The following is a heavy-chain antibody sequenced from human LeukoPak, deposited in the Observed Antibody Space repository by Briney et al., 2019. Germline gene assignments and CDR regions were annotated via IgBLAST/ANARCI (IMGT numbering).Heavy chain of an antibody. J-gene: IGHJ3*02. D-gene: IGHD3-16*01. CDR3: ARDPASPGGSAFDI. V-gene: IGHV7-4-1*02. Sequence: ASVKVSCKASGYTLTSYAMNWVRQAPGQGLEWMGWINTNTGNPTYAQGFTGRFVFSLDTSVSTAYLQISSLKAEDTAVYYCARDPASPGGSAFDIWGQGTMVTVSS. CDR2: INTNTGNP. CDR1: GYTLTSYA.